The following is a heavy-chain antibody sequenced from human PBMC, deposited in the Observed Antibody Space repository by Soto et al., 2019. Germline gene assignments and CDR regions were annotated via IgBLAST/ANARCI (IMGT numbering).Heavy chain of an antibody. CDR1: GGSFSNSA. CDR2: IIPIFTTT. D-gene: IGHD6-6*01. Sequence: QVQLVQSGSEVRRPGSSVKVSCKASGGSFSNSAIAWVRQAPGQGLEWLGMIIPIFTTTNYAQKFKDRLTITADGSTSTAYMELSGLKSEDTAVYLCARPSGLLGQFSVLVDYWGQGTLVTVSS. J-gene: IGHJ4*02. V-gene: IGHV1-69*18. CDR3: ARPSGLLGQFSVLVDY.